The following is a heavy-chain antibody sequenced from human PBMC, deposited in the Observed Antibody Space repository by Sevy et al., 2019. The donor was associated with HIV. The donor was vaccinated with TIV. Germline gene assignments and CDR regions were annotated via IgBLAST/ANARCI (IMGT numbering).Heavy chain of an antibody. CDR1: GFTFSSYD. D-gene: IGHD3-16*02. V-gene: IGHV3-23*01. J-gene: IGHJ4*02. CDR3: AKEYYDYVWGSYRYTDY. Sequence: GGSLRLSCAASGFTFSSYDMSWVRQAPGKGLEWVSVISGSGVSTYYADSVKGRFTISRDNAKNSLHLQMNSLRAEDTAVYYCAKEYYDYVWGSYRYTDYWGQGTLVTVSS. CDR2: ISGSGVST.